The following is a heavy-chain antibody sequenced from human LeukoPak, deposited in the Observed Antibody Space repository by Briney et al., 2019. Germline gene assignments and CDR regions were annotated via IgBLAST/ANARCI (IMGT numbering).Heavy chain of an antibody. CDR3: AGAAGLGNYLIDY. J-gene: IGHJ4*02. CDR2: IWSDGSQT. CDR1: GFSFSGDA. D-gene: IGHD3-16*01. V-gene: IGHV3-33*01. Sequence: GRSLRLSCAASGFSFSGDAIHWVRQAPGKGLEWVALIWSDGSQTKYAGSVKGRFTVSRDNSKNTAFLQMSGLTVEGTAVYYCAGAAGLGNYLIDYWGQGTLVTVSS.